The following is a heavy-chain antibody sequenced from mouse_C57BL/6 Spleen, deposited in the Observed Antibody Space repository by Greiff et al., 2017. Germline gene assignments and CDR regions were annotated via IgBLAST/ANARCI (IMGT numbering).Heavy chain of an antibody. CDR1: GYTFTDYN. Sequence: VQLQQSGPELVKPGASVKIPCTASGYTFTDYNMHWVQQTHGKSLEWIGDINPNNGGTIYNQKVKGKATLTVDKSSSTAYMVLRSLTSEDTAVYSCARTKITTVVYFDYWGQGTTLTVSS. V-gene: IGHV1-18*01. CDR3: ARTKITTVVYFDY. D-gene: IGHD1-1*01. CDR2: INPNNGGT. J-gene: IGHJ2*01.